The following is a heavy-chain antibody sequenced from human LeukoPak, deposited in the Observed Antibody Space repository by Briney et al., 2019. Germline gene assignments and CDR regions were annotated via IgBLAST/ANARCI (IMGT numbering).Heavy chain of an antibody. CDR2: MNPNSGNT. CDR1: GYTFTSYD. CDR3: ARHITARTPYYFDY. Sequence: GASVKVSCKASGYTFTSYDINWVRQATGQGLEGMGWMNPNSGNTGYAQKFQGRVTMTRNTSISAAYMELNSLRAEDTAVYYCARHITARTPYYFDYWGQGTLVTVSS. V-gene: IGHV1-8*01. D-gene: IGHD6-6*01. J-gene: IGHJ4*02.